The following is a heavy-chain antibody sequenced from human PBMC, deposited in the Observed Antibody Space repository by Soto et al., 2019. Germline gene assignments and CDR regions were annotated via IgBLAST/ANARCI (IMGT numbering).Heavy chain of an antibody. V-gene: IGHV3-74*01. CDR2: INSDGSST. J-gene: IGHJ6*03. CDR1: GFTFSSYW. Sequence: GGSLRLSCAASGFTFSSYWMHWVRQAPGKGLVWVSRINSDGSSTSYADSVKGRFTISRDNAKNTLYLQMNSLRAEDTAVYYCARVRDYPLAYCGGDCYSSPPKSMDVWGKGTTVTVSS. D-gene: IGHD2-21*01. CDR3: ARVRDYPLAYCGGDCYSSPPKSMDV.